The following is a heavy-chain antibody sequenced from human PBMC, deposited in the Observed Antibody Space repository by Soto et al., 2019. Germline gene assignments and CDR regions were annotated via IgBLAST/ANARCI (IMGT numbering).Heavy chain of an antibody. Sequence: GASVKVSCKASGYTFTSYGTSWVRQAPGQGLEWMGWISAYNGNTNYAQKLQGRVTMTTDTSTSTAYMELRSLRSDDTAVYYCATPRADQRAFAIWGQGTMVTVSS. CDR2: ISAYNGNT. V-gene: IGHV1-18*01. CDR3: ATPRADQRAFAI. CDR1: GYTFTSYG. J-gene: IGHJ3*02.